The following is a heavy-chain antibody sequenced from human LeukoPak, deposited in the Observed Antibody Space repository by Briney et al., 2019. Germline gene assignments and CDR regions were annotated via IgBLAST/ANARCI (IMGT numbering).Heavy chain of an antibody. Sequence: GGSLRLSCAASGFTFDDYGMHWVRQAPGKGLEWVSGISWSSGSIAYADSVKGRFTISRDNAKNSLYLQMNSLRAEDSALYYCAKDIGRHGSGSYYNVGLGNWGQGTLVTVSS. CDR3: AKDIGRHGSGSYYNVGLGN. CDR1: GFTFDDYG. V-gene: IGHV3-9*01. D-gene: IGHD3-10*01. J-gene: IGHJ4*02. CDR2: ISWSSGSI.